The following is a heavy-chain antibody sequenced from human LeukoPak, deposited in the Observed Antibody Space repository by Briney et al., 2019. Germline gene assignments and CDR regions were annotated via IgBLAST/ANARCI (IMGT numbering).Heavy chain of an antibody. CDR1: GYTFTSYY. CDR3: ARSLYYDFWSGYLGSKRDLGYAFDI. Sequence: ASVKVSCKASGYTFTSYYMHWARQAPGQGLEWMGIINPSGGSTSYAQKFQGRVTMTRDTSTSTVYMELSSLRSEDTAVYYCARSLYYDFWSGYLGSKRDLGYAFDIWGQGTMVTVSS. D-gene: IGHD3-3*01. J-gene: IGHJ3*02. CDR2: INPSGGST. V-gene: IGHV1-46*01.